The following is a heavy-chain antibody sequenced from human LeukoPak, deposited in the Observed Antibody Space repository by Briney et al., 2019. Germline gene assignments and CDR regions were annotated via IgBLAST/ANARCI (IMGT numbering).Heavy chain of an antibody. V-gene: IGHV5-51*01. CDR1: GYSFTSYW. CDR3: AGQAAPYCSGGSCYQEGGPYSQQ. J-gene: IGHJ1*01. CDR2: IYPGDSDT. D-gene: IGHD2-15*01. Sequence: GESLKISCKGSGYSFTSYWIGWVRQMPGKGLEWMGIIYPGDSDTRYSPSFQGQVTISADKSISTAYLQWSSLKASDTAMYYCAGQAAPYCSGGSCYQEGGPYSQQGGQGPLVTVS.